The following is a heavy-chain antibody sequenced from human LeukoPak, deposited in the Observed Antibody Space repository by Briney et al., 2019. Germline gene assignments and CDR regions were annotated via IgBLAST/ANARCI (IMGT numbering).Heavy chain of an antibody. V-gene: IGHV4-59*01. Sequence: PGGSLRLSCAASGFTFSNAWMIWIRQPPGKGLEWIGYIHYSGTTNYSPSLKSRATISVDTSKNQLSLKLSSLTAADTAVYYCARDRTLCSGTSCPSHYFDFWGQGILVTVSS. CDR3: ARDRTLCSGTSCPSHYFDF. J-gene: IGHJ4*02. D-gene: IGHD2-2*01. CDR1: GFTFSNAW. CDR2: IHYSGTT.